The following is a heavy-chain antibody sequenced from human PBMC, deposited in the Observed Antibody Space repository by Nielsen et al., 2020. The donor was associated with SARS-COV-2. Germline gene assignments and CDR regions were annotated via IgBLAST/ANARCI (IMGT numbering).Heavy chain of an antibody. CDR1: GGSISSGGYY. Sequence: SETLSLTCTVSGGSISSGGYYWSWIRQHPRKGLEWIGYIYYSGSTYYNPSLKSRLSISVDTSKNQFSLELSSVTAADTAVYFCARKRDYSGYDFLGQGALVTVTS. CDR3: ARKRDYSGYDF. V-gene: IGHV4-31*03. CDR2: IYYSGST. J-gene: IGHJ4*02. D-gene: IGHD4-11*01.